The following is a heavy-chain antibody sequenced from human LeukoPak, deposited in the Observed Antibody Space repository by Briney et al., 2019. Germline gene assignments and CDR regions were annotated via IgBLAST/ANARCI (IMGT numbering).Heavy chain of an antibody. CDR1: GGSISSYY. J-gene: IGHJ4*02. Sequence: SETLSLTCTVSGGSISSYYWSWIRQPPGKGLEWIGYIYYSGSTNYNPSLKSRVTISVDTSKNQFSLKLSSVTAADTAVYYCARADYYDSSGYSVFDYWGQGTLVTVSS. CDR3: ARADYYDSSGYSVFDY. V-gene: IGHV4-59*01. CDR2: IYYSGST. D-gene: IGHD3-22*01.